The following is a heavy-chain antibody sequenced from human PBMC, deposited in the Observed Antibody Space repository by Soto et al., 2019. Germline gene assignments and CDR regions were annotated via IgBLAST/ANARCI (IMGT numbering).Heavy chain of an antibody. CDR3: AHRVAARTFGT. J-gene: IGHJ4*02. D-gene: IGHD6-6*01. CDR2: IYWDDDK. V-gene: IGHV2-5*02. CDR1: GFSLTTTGVG. Sequence: QITLKESGPTLVKPTQTLTLTCTFSGFSLTTTGVGVGWIRQPPGKALEWLALIYWDDDKRYSPSLKSRLTITKDTSKNQVVLTMTNMEPVDTATYYCAHRVAARTFGTWGQGTLVTVSS.